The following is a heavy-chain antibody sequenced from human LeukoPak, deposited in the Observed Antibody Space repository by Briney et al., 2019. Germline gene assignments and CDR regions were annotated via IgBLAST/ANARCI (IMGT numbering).Heavy chain of an antibody. Sequence: PSETLSLTCTVSGGSISSYYWSWIRQPPGKGLEWIGYIYYSGSTNYNPSLKSRVTISVDTSKNQFSLKLSSVTAADTAVYYCARSNTTGAFDIWGQGTMVAVSS. V-gene: IGHV4-59*01. D-gene: IGHD2-2*01. CDR1: GGSISSYY. CDR2: IYYSGST. CDR3: ARSNTTGAFDI. J-gene: IGHJ3*02.